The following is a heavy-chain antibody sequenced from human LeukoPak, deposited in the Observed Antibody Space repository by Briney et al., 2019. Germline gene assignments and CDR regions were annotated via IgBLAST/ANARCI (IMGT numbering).Heavy chain of an antibody. V-gene: IGHV4-59*08. CDR3: ARLVVSSWYHEVLLGRDY. Sequence: SETLSLTCTVSGGSISSYYWSWIRQPPGKGLEWIGYIYYSGNTNYNPSLKSRVTISVDTSKNQFSLKLSSVTAADTAVYYCARLVVSSWYHEVLLGRDYWGQGTLVTVSS. J-gene: IGHJ4*02. CDR2: IYYSGNT. CDR1: GGSISSYY. D-gene: IGHD6-13*01.